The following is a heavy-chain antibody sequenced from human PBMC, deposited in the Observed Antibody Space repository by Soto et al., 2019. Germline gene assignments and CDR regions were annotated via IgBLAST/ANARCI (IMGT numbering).Heavy chain of an antibody. CDR2: IYYSGST. CDR3: AGAPVADYFDY. Sequence: QLLESGPGLVKPSETLSLTCTVSGGSISSSSYYWGWIRQPPGKGLEWIGSIYYSGSTYYNPSLKSRVTISVDTSKNQFSLKLSSVTAADTAVYYCAGAPVADYFDYWGQGTLVTVSS. V-gene: IGHV4-39*01. D-gene: IGHD1-26*01. CDR1: GGSISSSSYY. J-gene: IGHJ4*02.